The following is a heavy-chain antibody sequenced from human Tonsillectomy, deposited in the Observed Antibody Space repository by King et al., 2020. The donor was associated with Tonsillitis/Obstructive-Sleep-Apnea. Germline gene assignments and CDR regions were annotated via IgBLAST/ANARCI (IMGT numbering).Heavy chain of an antibody. CDR2: IYYSGST. J-gene: IGHJ3*02. CDR1: GGSISSYY. CDR3: ARHFTTVDAFHI. D-gene: IGHD3-3*01. V-gene: IGHV4-59*08. Sequence: VQLQESGPGLVKPSETLSLTCTVSGGSISSYYWSWIRQPPGKGLEWIGYIYYSGSTTYNPSLKSRVTISVDTSKNQFSLKLSSVTAADTAVYYCARHFTTVDAFHIWGQGTMVTVSS.